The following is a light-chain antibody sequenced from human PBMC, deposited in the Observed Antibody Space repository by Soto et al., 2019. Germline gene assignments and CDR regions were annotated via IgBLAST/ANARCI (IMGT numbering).Light chain of an antibody. CDR3: QKYDSFPNF. J-gene: IGKJ5*01. Sequence: EIQVTQSQSSRSAAVGDTFTITCQTSHDTSILLNWYPQSPGIAPRLVIYDEANLQTGVPYRFSGIGSGIYFCFSISNLQPEDLATYFRQKYDSFPNFFGQGTRLENK. CDR2: DEA. V-gene: IGKV1-33*01. CDR1: HDTSIL.